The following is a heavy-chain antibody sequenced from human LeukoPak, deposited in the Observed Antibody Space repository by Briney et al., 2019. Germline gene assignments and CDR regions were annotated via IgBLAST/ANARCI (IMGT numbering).Heavy chain of an antibody. CDR1: GGSITSGGFY. Sequence: PSETLSLTCTVSGGSITSGGFYWSWIRQQPGRGLEWIGYIYYSGTSYYNPSLKSRVTMSVDTSKNQFSLNLSSVTAADTAVYYCARDDGSGNFYYYFDDWGQGNLVTVSS. D-gene: IGHD3-10*01. J-gene: IGHJ4*02. CDR3: ARDDGSGNFYYYFDD. V-gene: IGHV4-31*03. CDR2: IYYSGTS.